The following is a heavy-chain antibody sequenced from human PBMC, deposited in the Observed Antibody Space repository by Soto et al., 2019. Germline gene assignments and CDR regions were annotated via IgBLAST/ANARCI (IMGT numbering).Heavy chain of an antibody. V-gene: IGHV1-18*01. CDR3: ARDIGMTTAVPTSDY. Sequence: GASVKVSCKASGYTFTSYGISWVRQAPGQGLEWMGWISAYNGNTNYAQKLQGRVTMTTDTSTSTAYMELRSLRSDDKAVYYCARDIGMTTAVPTSDYWGQGTLVTVSS. CDR1: GYTFTSYG. D-gene: IGHD4-17*01. CDR2: ISAYNGNT. J-gene: IGHJ4*02.